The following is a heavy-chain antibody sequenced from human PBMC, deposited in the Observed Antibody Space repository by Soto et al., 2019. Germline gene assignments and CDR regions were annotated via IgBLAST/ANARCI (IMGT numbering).Heavy chain of an antibody. J-gene: IGHJ4*02. CDR2: IDYAGST. CDR3: VGRGFVAAGGTIDR. D-gene: IGHD6-25*01. Sequence: QVQLQESGPGLVKPSQTLSLTCSVSGGSISSGDYYWSWIRQPPGKGLEWVGYIDYAGSTHYNPSLESRAIISVDTSKNQFPLKLSSVTAADTALYYCVGRGFVAAGGTIDRWGQGPLVTVSS. V-gene: IGHV4-30-4*01. CDR1: GGSISSGDYY.